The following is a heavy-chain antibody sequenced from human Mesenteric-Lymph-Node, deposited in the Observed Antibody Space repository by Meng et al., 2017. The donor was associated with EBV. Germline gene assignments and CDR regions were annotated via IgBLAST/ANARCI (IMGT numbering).Heavy chain of an antibody. CDR3: ARGDDFGDYPAH. V-gene: IGHV1-18*01. J-gene: IGHJ1*01. CDR1: GYTVTNLG. CDR2: ISPYNGNT. Sequence: QFDVVHFEAERKTPAAPPKFSCKSSGYTVTNLGINWLRQAPGQWLGWMGWISPYNGNTQYVQKFHGRLTMTTDTSTNTAYMELRSLRSDDTAVYYCARGDDFGDYPAHWGQGTLVTVFS. D-gene: IGHD4-17*01.